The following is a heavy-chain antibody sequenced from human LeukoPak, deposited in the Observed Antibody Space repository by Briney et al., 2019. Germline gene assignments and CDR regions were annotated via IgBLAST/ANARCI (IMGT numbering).Heavy chain of an antibody. J-gene: IGHJ2*01. V-gene: IGHV3-30*04. CDR3: ASRGREKANWYFDL. CDR1: GFTFSSYA. Sequence: GRSLRLSCAASGFTFSSYAMHWVRQAPGKGLEWVAVISYDGSNKYYADSVKGRFTISRDNSKNTLYLQMNSLRAEDTAVYYCASRGREKANWYFDLWGRGTLVTVSS. D-gene: IGHD5-24*01. CDR2: ISYDGSNK.